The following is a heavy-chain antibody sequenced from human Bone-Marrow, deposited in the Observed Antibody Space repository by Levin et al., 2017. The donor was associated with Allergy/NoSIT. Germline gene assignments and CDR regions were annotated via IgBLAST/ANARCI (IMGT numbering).Heavy chain of an antibody. CDR3: EREGTPQSWDY. CDR1: GGSISRSPYY. D-gene: IGHD1-14*01. Sequence: SETLSLTCTVSGGSISRSPYYWVWIRQPPGKGLEWIGSIYYIGTTYYNPSLKSRVTISVDTSKNQFSLKLISVTAADTAVYYCEREGTPQSWDYWGQGSLVSVSS. CDR2: IYYIGTT. J-gene: IGHJ4*02. V-gene: IGHV4-39*07.